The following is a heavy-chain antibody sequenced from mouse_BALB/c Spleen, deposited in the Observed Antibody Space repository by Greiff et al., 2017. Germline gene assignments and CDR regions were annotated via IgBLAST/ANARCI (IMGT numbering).Heavy chain of an antibody. CDR2: INPSNGGT. V-gene: IGHV1S81*02. CDR1: GYTFTSYY. Sequence: VQLQQPGAELVKPGASVKLSCKASGYTFTSYYMYWVKQRPGQGLEWIGGINPSNGGTNFNEKFKSKATLTVDKSSSTAYMQLSSLTSEDSAVYYCTRDYPRGGFAYWGQGTLVTVSA. J-gene: IGHJ3*01. D-gene: IGHD2-4*01. CDR3: TRDYPRGGFAY.